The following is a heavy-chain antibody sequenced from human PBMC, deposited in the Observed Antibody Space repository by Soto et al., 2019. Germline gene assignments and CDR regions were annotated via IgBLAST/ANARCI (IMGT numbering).Heavy chain of an antibody. Sequence: QITLKESGPSLVKPTQTLTLTCTFSGFSLTNTGVTVGWIRQPPGKALEWLALVYWHDDKRYTPSLRNRLTIAQDTSKDRLVLTLTNVGPVDLATYYCAPSHLEIVTGPVDSWGRGTLVTVSS. CDR3: APSHLEIVTGPVDS. CDR1: GFSLTNTGVT. V-gene: IGHV2-5*01. D-gene: IGHD2-21*01. J-gene: IGHJ5*01. CDR2: VYWHDDK.